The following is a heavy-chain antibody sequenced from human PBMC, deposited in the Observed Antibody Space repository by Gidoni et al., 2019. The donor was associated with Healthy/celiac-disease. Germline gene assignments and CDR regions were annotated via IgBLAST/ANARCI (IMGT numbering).Heavy chain of an antibody. CDR2: IRSKAYGGTT. CDR1: GFPFGEYA. Sequence: EVQLVESGGGLVPPGRSLSLSCTSSGFPFGEYAMSCFRQAPGKGLEWVGFIRSKAYGGTTEYAASVKGRFTISRDDSKSIAYLQMNSLKTEDTAVYYCTRVGFWSGYLDWGQGTLVTVSS. D-gene: IGHD3-3*01. J-gene: IGHJ4*02. V-gene: IGHV3-49*03. CDR3: TRVGFWSGYLD.